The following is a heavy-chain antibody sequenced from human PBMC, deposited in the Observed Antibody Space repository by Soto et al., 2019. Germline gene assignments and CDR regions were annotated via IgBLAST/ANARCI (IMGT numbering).Heavy chain of an antibody. J-gene: IGHJ6*02. CDR3: ARDWASHGMDV. CDR2: INHSGGT. Sequence: SETLSLTCAVYGGSFSGYYWSWIRQPPGKGLEWIGEINHSGGTNYNPSLKSRLTISVDTSKNQLSLGVRSVTAADTAVYYCARDWASHGMDVWGQGTTVTVSS. V-gene: IGHV4-34*01. D-gene: IGHD3-16*01. CDR1: GGSFSGYY.